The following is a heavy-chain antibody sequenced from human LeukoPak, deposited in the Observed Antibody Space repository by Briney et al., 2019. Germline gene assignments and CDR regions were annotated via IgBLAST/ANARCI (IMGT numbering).Heavy chain of an antibody. V-gene: IGHV3-9*01. CDR2: ISWNSGSI. CDR3: AKDLSRIAVAGTLDY. CDR1: GFTFSSYA. Sequence: PGGSLRLSCAASGFTFSSYAMHWVRQAPGKGLEWVSGISWNSGSIGYADSVKGRFTISRDNAKNSLYLQMNSLRAEDTALYYCAKDLSRIAVAGTLDYWGQGTLVTVSS. J-gene: IGHJ4*02. D-gene: IGHD6-19*01.